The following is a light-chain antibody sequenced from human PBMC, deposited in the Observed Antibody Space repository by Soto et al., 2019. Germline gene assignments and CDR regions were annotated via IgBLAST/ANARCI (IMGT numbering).Light chain of an antibody. CDR2: GAS. CDR1: QSVTSKY. V-gene: IGKV3-20*01. J-gene: IGKJ1*01. CDR3: QHYVTSLTT. Sequence: EIVLTQSPGTLSLSPGERANLSCGASQSVTSKYLAWYQQKPGQAPRLLIFGASIRVKGIPDRFIGSGSGTDFTLTISRLEPEDFAVYYCQHYVTSLTTFGQGTKVEVK.